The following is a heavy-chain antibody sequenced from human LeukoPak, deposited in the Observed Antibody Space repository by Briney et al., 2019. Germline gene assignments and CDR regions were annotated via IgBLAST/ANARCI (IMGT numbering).Heavy chain of an antibody. CDR2: ISSRSITI. V-gene: IGHV3-48*01. CDR1: GFTFSSYS. J-gene: IGHJ4*02. CDR3: ARAEPLSPLYYDSSGYYSLDY. Sequence: GGSLRLSCAASGFTFSSYSMNWVRQAPGKGLEWVSYISSRSITIYYADSVKGRFTISRDNSKNTLYLQMNSLRAEDTAVYYCARAEPLSPLYYDSSGYYSLDYWGQGTLVTVSS. D-gene: IGHD3-22*01.